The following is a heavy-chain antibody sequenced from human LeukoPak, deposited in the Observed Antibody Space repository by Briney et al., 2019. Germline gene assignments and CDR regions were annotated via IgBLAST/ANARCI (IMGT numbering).Heavy chain of an antibody. CDR1: GFTFSNYP. CDR3: AKDIRVGVTQPYYFDS. D-gene: IGHD1-26*01. Sequence: GGSLRLSCAPSGFTFSNYPMIWAPEAPGKALEWVTGISGRGGTTYYADSVKGRVTISRDNSKNTLDLQMTSLRAEDTALYYWAKDIRVGVTQPYYFDSWGQGALVTVSS. J-gene: IGHJ4*02. CDR2: ISGRGGTT. V-gene: IGHV3-23*01.